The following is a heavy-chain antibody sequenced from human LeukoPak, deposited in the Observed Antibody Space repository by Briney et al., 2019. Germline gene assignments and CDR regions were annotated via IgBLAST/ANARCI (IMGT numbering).Heavy chain of an antibody. V-gene: IGHV4-39*07. CDR3: ARDKVANGYSDY. D-gene: IGHD2-8*01. Sequence: SETLSLTCTVSGGSISSSSYYWGWIRQPPGKGLEWIGSIYYSGSTYYNPSLKSRVTISVDTSKNQFSLKLSSVTAADTAVYYCARDKVANGYSDYWGQGTLVTVSS. J-gene: IGHJ4*02. CDR2: IYYSGST. CDR1: GGSISSSSYY.